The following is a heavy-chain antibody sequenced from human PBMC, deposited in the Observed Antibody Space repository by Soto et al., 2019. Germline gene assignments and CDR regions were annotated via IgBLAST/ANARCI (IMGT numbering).Heavy chain of an antibody. V-gene: IGHV3-23*01. CDR3: AKVGTAMAAAFDY. Sequence: GGSLRLSCVASGFTFSTYAMSWVRQAPGKGLEWVSAISAGGGSTYYADSVKGRFTISRDNSKNTVYLQMNSLRAEDTAVYHCAKVGTAMAAAFDYGGQGTLVTVAS. CDR1: GFTFSTYA. CDR2: ISAGGGST. D-gene: IGHD5-18*01. J-gene: IGHJ4*02.